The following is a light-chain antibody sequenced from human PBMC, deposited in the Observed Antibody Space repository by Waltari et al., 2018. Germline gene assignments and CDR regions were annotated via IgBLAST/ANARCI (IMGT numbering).Light chain of an antibody. J-gene: IGKJ1*01. V-gene: IGKV1-6*01. CDR2: AAS. Sequence: AIQMTHATSSLSASVGDRVTITCRASQGIRNDLGWYQQKPGKAPKLLIYAASSLQSGVPSRFSGSGSGTDFTLTISSLQPEDFATYYCLQDYNYPWTFGQGTKVEIK. CDR1: QGIRND. CDR3: LQDYNYPWT.